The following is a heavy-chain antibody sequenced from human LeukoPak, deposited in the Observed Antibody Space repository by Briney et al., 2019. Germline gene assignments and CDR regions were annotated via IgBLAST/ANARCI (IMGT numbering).Heavy chain of an antibody. CDR1: GASISRTSYS. J-gene: IGHJ4*02. CDR2: LSDTGRT. CDR3: ATAASVSIMHPFDY. D-gene: IGHD6-25*01. V-gene: IGHV4-39*01. Sequence: PSETLSLTCTVSGASISRTSYSWGWIRQPPGKGLEWIGSLSDTGRTYYNSSLKSRGSISVDASKNQLSLKLSSVTATDTALYFCATAASVSIMHPFDYWGQGTLVTVSS.